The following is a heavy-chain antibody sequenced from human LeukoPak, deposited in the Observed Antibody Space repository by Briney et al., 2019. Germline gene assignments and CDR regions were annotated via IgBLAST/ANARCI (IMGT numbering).Heavy chain of an antibody. J-gene: IGHJ4*02. D-gene: IGHD3-10*01. V-gene: IGHV1-69*04. Sequence: ASVKVSCKASGGTFSSYAISWVRQAPGQGLEWMGRIISILGIANYAQKFQGRVTITADKSTSTAYMELSSLRSEDTAVYYCARDGGGLGELLLPPVFWGQGTLVTVSS. CDR1: GGTFSSYA. CDR3: ARDGGGLGELLLPPVF. CDR2: IISILGIA.